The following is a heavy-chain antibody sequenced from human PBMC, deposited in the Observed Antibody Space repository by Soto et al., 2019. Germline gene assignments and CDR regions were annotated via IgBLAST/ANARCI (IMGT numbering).Heavy chain of an antibody. D-gene: IGHD1-1*01. CDR1: GFTFSTFG. J-gene: IGHJ4*02. CDR2: ISDSGGTT. V-gene: IGHV3-23*01. CDR3: AKAARTTTLYNFDF. Sequence: GGSLRLSCAASGFTFSTFGVNWVRQAPGKGLEWVSVISDSGGTTFHADSVKGRFTISRDNSKNTLYLQMNSLRPEDTAVYYCAKAARTTTLYNFDFWGQGTLVTVSS.